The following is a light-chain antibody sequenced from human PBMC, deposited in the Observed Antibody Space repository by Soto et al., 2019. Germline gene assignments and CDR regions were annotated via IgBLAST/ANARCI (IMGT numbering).Light chain of an antibody. V-gene: IGLV2-14*01. Sequence: QSALTQPASVSGSTGQSITISCIGTSSDVGGYNYVSWYQQHPGKAPKLMIYDVSNRPSGVSNRFSGSKSGNTASLTISGLQAEDEADYYCSSYTSSSRVFGGGTKLTVL. CDR1: SSDVGGYNY. J-gene: IGLJ2*01. CDR2: DVS. CDR3: SSYTSSSRV.